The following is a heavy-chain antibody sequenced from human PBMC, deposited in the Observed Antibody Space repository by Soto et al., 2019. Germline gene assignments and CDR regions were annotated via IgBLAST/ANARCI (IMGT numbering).Heavy chain of an antibody. D-gene: IGHD3-10*01. CDR2: IIPIFGTA. CDR3: ARVFAMVRGVGYYYYGMDV. V-gene: IGHV1-69*01. J-gene: IGHJ6*02. Sequence: QVQLVQSGAEVKKPGSSVKVSCKASGGTFSSYAISWVRQAPGQGLEWMGGIIPIFGTANYAQKVQGRVTITADESTSTAYMELSSLRSEDTAVYYCARVFAMVRGVGYYYYGMDVWGQGTTVTVSS. CDR1: GGTFSSYA.